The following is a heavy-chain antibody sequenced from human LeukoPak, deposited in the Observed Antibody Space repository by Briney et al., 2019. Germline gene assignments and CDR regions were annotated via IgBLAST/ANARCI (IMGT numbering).Heavy chain of an antibody. CDR3: ARAGSGSYRFGAFDI. J-gene: IGHJ3*02. V-gene: IGHV4-59*01. D-gene: IGHD3-10*01. CDR1: GGSISSYY. Sequence: SETLPLTCTVSGGSISSYYWSWIRQPPGKGLEWIGYIYYSGSTNYNPSLKSRVTISVDTSKNQFSLKLSSVTAADTAVYYCARAGSGSYRFGAFDIWGQGTMVTVSS. CDR2: IYYSGST.